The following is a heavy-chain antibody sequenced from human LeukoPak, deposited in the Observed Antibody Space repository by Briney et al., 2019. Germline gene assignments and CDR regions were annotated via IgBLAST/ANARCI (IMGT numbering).Heavy chain of an antibody. CDR1: GFTFSSYA. CDR2: IRGSGGST. V-gene: IGHV3-23*01. J-gene: IGHJ3*02. Sequence: PGGSLRLSCAASGFTFSSYAMSWVRQAPGKGLEWVSAIRGSGGSTYYADSVKGRFTISRDNSKNTLYLQMNSLRAEDTAVYYCARRSAAKDAFDIWGQGTMVTVSS. CDR3: ARRSAAKDAFDI. D-gene: IGHD6-25*01.